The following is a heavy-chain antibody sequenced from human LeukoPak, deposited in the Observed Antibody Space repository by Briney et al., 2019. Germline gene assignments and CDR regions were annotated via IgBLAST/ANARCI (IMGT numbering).Heavy chain of an antibody. J-gene: IGHJ4*02. Sequence: SETLSLTCAVYGGSFSGYYWSWIRQSPGKGLEWIGEISHSGSTYYNPSLKSRVTISLDTSKNQFSLKLTSVTAADTAVYYCARGVSDQNWGQGALVTVSS. V-gene: IGHV4-34*01. CDR1: GGSFSGYY. CDR3: ARGVSDQN. CDR2: ISHSGST.